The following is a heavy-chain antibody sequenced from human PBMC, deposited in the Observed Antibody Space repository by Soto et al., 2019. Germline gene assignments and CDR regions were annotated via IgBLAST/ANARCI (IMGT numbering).Heavy chain of an antibody. CDR3: AKDRKSGSGWYWDY. V-gene: IGHV3-23*01. D-gene: IGHD6-19*01. CDR2: ISASGGTT. J-gene: IGHJ4*02. Sequence: EVQLLESGGGLVQPGGSLRLSCAASGFTFSDYAMSWVRQAPGKGLEWVSAISASGGTTYYADSVRGRFTNSRDNSKNTLYLQMNSLRAEDTVVYYCAKDRKSGSGWYWDYWGQGTLVTVSS. CDR1: GFTFSDYA.